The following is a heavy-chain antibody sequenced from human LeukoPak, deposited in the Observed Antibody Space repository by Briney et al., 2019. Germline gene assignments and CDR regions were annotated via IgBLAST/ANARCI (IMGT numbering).Heavy chain of an antibody. CDR1: GFTFSSYS. CDR3: AKGIAVAGAFFDY. D-gene: IGHD6-19*01. V-gene: IGHV3-21*01. J-gene: IGHJ4*02. Sequence: GGSLRLSCAASGFTFSSYSMTWVRQAPGKGLEWVSSISSSSSYIYYADSVKGRSTISRDTAKNSLYLQMNSLRAEDTAVYYCAKGIAVAGAFFDYWGQGTLVTVSS. CDR2: ISSSSSYI.